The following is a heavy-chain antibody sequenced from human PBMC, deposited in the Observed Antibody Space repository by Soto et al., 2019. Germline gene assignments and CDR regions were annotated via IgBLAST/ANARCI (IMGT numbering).Heavy chain of an antibody. CDR3: AKDLNGSGSFTSYYHYGMDV. Sequence: EVQMLESGGGLVHPGGSLRLSCAASGFTFSNYAMNWVRQAPGKGLEWVSSISGSGRNTYYADSVKGRLTISRDSSKNTLYLQMNSLRGEETGVYYCAKDLNGSGSFTSYYHYGMDVWGQGTTVTVSS. CDR2: ISGSGRNT. J-gene: IGHJ6*02. V-gene: IGHV3-23*01. D-gene: IGHD3-10*01. CDR1: GFTFSNYA.